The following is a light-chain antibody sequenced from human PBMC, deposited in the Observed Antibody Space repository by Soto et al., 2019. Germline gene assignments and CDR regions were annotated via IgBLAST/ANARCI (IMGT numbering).Light chain of an antibody. J-gene: IGLJ3*02. Sequence: QSALTQPPSASGSPGQSVTISCTGTSSDVGAYKYVSWYQQYPGKAPKLMIYEVSKRPSGVPARFSGSKSGNTASLTVSGLQSEDEADYYCTSYVGSDIWVFGGGTEVTVL. CDR3: TSYVGSDIWV. CDR2: EVS. V-gene: IGLV2-8*01. CDR1: SSDVGAYKY.